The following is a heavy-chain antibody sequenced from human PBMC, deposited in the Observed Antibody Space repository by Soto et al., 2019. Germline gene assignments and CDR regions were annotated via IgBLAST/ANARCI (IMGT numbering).Heavy chain of an antibody. CDR3: VAELYSGGGCCSFAF. Sequence: SVKVSCKTSGFTFTISAVQWVRQARGKRLELIGWIIVASGRTNYAREVQERVTISRDTSTATAYMELSGLRSEDTSVYYCVAELYSGGGCCSFAFWGQGTKVTGS. V-gene: IGHV1-58*01. D-gene: IGHD2-21*02. CDR1: GFTFTISA. J-gene: IGHJ3*01. CDR2: IIVASGRT.